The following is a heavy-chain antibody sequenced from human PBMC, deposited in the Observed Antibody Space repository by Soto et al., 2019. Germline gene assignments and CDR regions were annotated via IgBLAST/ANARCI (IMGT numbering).Heavy chain of an antibody. CDR1: GFTFSSYW. J-gene: IGHJ6*03. CDR2: INSDGSST. V-gene: IGHV3-74*01. Sequence: PGGSLRLSCAASGFTFSSYWMHWVRQAPGKGLVWVSRINSDGSSTSYADSVKGRFTISRDNAKNTLYLQMNSLRAEDTAVYYCARARRGTYYYYYYMDFWGKGTTVNVSS. D-gene: IGHD1-1*01. CDR3: ARARRGTYYYYYYMDF.